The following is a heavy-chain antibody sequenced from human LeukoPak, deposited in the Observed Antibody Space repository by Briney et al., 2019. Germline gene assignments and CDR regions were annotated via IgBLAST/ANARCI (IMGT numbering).Heavy chain of an antibody. J-gene: IGHJ4*02. CDR2: ISYDGRQN. V-gene: IGHV3-30*04. CDR3: ARVYLDRGTAGYFYH. CDR1: GFTFSTYA. D-gene: IGHD2-8*01. Sequence: GGSLTLSCAASGFTFSTYALNWVCQAPAPGKGRVAVISYDGRQNYSADSVKGRFTISRANSKNTLYLQMNSLRDEDSAAYGCARVYLDRGTAGYFYHWGQGTWVTV.